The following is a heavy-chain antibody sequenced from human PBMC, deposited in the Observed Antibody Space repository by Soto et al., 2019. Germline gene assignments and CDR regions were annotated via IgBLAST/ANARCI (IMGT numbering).Heavy chain of an antibody. Sequence: SETLSLTCTVSGGSISSSSYYWGWIRQPPGKGLEWIGNIYYSGSTNYNPSLKSRVTISVDTSKNQFSLKLSSVTAADTAVYYCARATIVGAPVFDYWGQGTLVTVSS. J-gene: IGHJ4*02. D-gene: IGHD1-26*01. CDR1: GGSISSSSYY. CDR2: IYYSGST. CDR3: ARATIVGAPVFDY. V-gene: IGHV4-39*07.